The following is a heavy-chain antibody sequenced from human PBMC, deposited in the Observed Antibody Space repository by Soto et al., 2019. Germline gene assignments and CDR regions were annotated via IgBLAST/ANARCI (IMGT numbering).Heavy chain of an antibody. D-gene: IGHD1-26*01. CDR2: INAGNGNT. CDR1: GYTFTSYA. V-gene: IGHV1-3*01. Sequence: GASVKVSCKASGYTFTSYAMHWVRQAPGQSLEWMGWINAGNGNTKYSQKFQGRVTITRDTSASTAYMELSSLRSEDTAVYYCARDLNSGSYYFEYWGQGTMVTVSS. J-gene: IGHJ4*02. CDR3: ARDLNSGSYYFEY.